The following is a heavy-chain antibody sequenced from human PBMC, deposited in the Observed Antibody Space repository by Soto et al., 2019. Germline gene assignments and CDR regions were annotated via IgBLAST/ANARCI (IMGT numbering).Heavy chain of an antibody. Sequence: EVQLVETGGGLIQPGGSLRLSCAASGFTVSSNYMSWVRQAPGKGLEWVSVIYSGGSTYYADSVKGRFTISRDNSKNTLYLQMNSLRAEDTAVYYCARVVPVAGLGAFDYWGQGTLVTVSS. J-gene: IGHJ4*02. CDR1: GFTVSSNY. CDR2: IYSGGST. V-gene: IGHV3-53*02. D-gene: IGHD2-15*01. CDR3: ARVVPVAGLGAFDY.